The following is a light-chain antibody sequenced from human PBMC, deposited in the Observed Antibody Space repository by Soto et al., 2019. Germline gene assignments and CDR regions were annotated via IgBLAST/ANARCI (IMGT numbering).Light chain of an antibody. CDR2: KAS. Sequence: DIQMTQSPSTLSASVGDRVTITCRASQSISSWLAWYQQKPGKVPKLLIYKASSLESGVPSRFSGSGSGTEFTLTISSLQPDDFATYYCQQYNSYLYTFGQGTKVDIK. CDR3: QQYNSYLYT. V-gene: IGKV1-5*03. CDR1: QSISSW. J-gene: IGKJ2*01.